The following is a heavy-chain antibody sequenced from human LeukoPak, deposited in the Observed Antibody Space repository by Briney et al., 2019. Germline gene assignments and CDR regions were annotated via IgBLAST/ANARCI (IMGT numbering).Heavy chain of an antibody. CDR2: ISYDEMYQ. CDR3: AKDRDCYGSGSDY. J-gene: IGHJ4*02. Sequence: GRSLRLSCAASGFTFNIYGMHWVRQAPGKGLEWVAGISYDEMYQYYADSVKGRFTISRDNSKNTLFLQMNSLRAEDTAIYYCAKDRDCYGSGSDYWGQGTLVTVSS. V-gene: IGHV3-30*18. CDR1: GFTFNIYG. D-gene: IGHD3-10*01.